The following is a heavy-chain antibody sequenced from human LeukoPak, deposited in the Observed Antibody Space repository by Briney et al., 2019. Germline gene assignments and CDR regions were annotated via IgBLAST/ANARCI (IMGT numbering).Heavy chain of an antibody. CDR2: INHSGST. V-gene: IGHV4-34*01. J-gene: IGHJ4*02. D-gene: IGHD1-26*01. Sequence: PSETLSLTCAVYGGSFSGYYWSWIRQPPGKGLEWIGEINHSGSTNYNPSLKSRVTISVDTSKNQFSLKLSSVTAADTAVYYCARAVGATKCFDYWGQGTLVTVSS. CDR1: GGSFSGYY. CDR3: ARAVGATKCFDY.